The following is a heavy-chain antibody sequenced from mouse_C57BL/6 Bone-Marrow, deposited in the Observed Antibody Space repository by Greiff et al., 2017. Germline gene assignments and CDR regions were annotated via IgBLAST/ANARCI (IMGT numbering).Heavy chain of an antibody. J-gene: IGHJ4*01. D-gene: IGHD2-3*01. CDR3: ARDGYYPYYYGVDY. V-gene: IGHV5-17*01. Sequence: EVKLVESGGGLVKPGGSLKLSCAASGFTFSDYGMHWVRQAPEKGLEWVAYISSGSSTIYYADTVKGRFTISRDNAKNTLFLQMTSLRSEDTAMYYCARDGYYPYYYGVDYWGQGTSGTVSS. CDR1: GFTFSDYG. CDR2: ISSGSSTI.